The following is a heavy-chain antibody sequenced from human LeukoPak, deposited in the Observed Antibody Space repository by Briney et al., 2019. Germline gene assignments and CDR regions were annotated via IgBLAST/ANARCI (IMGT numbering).Heavy chain of an antibody. Sequence: GESLKISCQASGYKITSHWIAWVRQMPGKSPEWMGIIYPGDSDTRYSPSFQGQVTISADKSISTAYLQWSSLKASDTAMYYCARHLFGDYWGQGTLVTVSS. CDR3: ARHLFGDY. D-gene: IGHD3-10*02. CDR2: IYPGDSDT. CDR1: GYKITSHW. J-gene: IGHJ4*02. V-gene: IGHV5-51*01.